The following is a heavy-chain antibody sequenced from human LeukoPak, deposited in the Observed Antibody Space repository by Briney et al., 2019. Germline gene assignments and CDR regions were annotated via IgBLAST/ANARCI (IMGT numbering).Heavy chain of an antibody. CDR2: INPNSGGT. J-gene: IGHJ4*02. CDR3: ARSALYNYDGVGNYPY. V-gene: IGHV1-2*02. D-gene: IGHD3-22*01. Sequence: ASVKVSCKASGYTFTGYYMHWVRQAPGQGLEWMGWINPNSGGTNYAQKFQGGVTMTRDTSISTAYMELSRLRSDDTAVYYCARSALYNYDGVGNYPYWGREPWSPSPQ. CDR1: GYTFTGYY.